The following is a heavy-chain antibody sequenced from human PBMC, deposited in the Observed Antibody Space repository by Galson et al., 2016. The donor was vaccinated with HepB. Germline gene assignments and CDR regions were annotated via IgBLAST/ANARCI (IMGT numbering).Heavy chain of an antibody. V-gene: IGHV3-23*01. CDR1: GFTLSSFG. CDR2: ISGSDGSA. D-gene: IGHD1-14*01. CDR3: AKALATGGVLDY. J-gene: IGHJ4*02. Sequence: SLRLSCAASGFTLSSFGMSWVRQAPGKGLEWVSGISGSDGSAYYADSVKGRFIISRDNSENTLYLQMNSLRVDDTAVYYCAKALATGGVLDYWGQGTLVTVSS.